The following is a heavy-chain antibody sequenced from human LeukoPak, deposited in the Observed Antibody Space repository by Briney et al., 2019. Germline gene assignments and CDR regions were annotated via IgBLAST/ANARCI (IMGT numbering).Heavy chain of an antibody. Sequence: PGGSLRLSCAASGFTFSAYAMNWVRQAPGEGLEWVSTITGSGGTTYYPDSVKGRFTISRDNSKNTLYLQMNSLRAEDTAVYYCAKATRGSGSYYADSWGQGTLVTVSS. CDR1: GFTFSAYA. J-gene: IGHJ5*01. CDR3: AKATRGSGSYYADS. D-gene: IGHD1-26*01. V-gene: IGHV3-23*01. CDR2: ITGSGGTT.